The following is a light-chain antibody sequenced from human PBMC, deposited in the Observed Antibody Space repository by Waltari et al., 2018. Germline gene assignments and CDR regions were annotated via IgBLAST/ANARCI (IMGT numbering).Light chain of an antibody. CDR1: QSISSQ. V-gene: IGKV3-15*01. J-gene: IGKJ3*01. CDR3: QQYHESPPIT. CDR2: GAS. Sequence: EIVMTQSPATLSVSPGERATLSCRASQSISSQLAWYQQKPGQAPTLLIYGASTRATGIPARLSGSGSGKEFTLTISSLQSEDFAVYFCQQYHESPPITFGPGTKVDIK.